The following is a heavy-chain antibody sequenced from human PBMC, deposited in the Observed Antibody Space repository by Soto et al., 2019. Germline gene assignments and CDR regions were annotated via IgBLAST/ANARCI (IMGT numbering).Heavy chain of an antibody. D-gene: IGHD4-17*01. V-gene: IGHV3-9*01. CDR1: GFSIDDFA. J-gene: IGHJ5*01. Sequence: PGGSLRLSCAASGFSIDDFAMHWVRQAPGKGLEWVSSISWDSGKIGYADSVTGRFSVSRDNAKNSLFLQMSSLKPEDTAFYFCAKDNPGRYGDYVSTWFETWGQGTLVTVSS. CDR2: ISWDSGKI. CDR3: AKDNPGRYGDYVSTWFET.